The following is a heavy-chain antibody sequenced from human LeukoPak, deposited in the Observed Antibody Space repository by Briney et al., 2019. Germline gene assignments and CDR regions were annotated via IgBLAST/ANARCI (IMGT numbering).Heavy chain of an antibody. J-gene: IGHJ4*02. Sequence: GGSLRLSCAASGFTFSSYGMHWVRQAPGKGLEWVAVIWYDGSNKYYADSVKGRFTISRDNSKNTLYLQMNSLRAEDTAVYYCAKDKWPTVTYYFDYWGQGTLVTVSS. D-gene: IGHD4-17*01. CDR1: GFTFSSYG. CDR2: IWYDGSNK. V-gene: IGHV3-33*06. CDR3: AKDKWPTVTYYFDY.